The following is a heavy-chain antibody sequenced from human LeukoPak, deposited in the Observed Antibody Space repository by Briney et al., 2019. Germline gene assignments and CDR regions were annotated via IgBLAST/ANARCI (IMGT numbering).Heavy chain of an antibody. D-gene: IGHD3-10*01. J-gene: IGHJ4*02. CDR1: GFAFSSYA. V-gene: IGHV3-23*01. CDR2: LSGSGGTT. Sequence: GGSLRLSCAASGFAFSSYAMNWVRQAPGKGLEWVSALSGSGGTTYYADSVKGRFTISRDNSKNTLYLQMNSLRAEDTAVYYCAKDRELYYGSGSSFDYWGQGTLVTVSS. CDR3: AKDRELYYGSGSSFDY.